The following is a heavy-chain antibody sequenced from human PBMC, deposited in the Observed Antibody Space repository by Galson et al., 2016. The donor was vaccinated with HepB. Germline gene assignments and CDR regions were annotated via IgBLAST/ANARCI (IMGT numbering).Heavy chain of an antibody. J-gene: IGHJ6*02. CDR3: AICSKNNCPPEGAMDV. V-gene: IGHV1-69*02. D-gene: IGHD1-1*01. CDR1: GGTFNSFS. Sequence: SVKVSCKASGGTFNSFSISWVRQAPGQGLEWMGTIVPLLPLSTYAQRLQGRVTITADTWTRTAYMELSSLRSDDTAVYFCAICSKNNCPPEGAMDVWGHGTTVTVSS. CDR2: IVPLLPLS.